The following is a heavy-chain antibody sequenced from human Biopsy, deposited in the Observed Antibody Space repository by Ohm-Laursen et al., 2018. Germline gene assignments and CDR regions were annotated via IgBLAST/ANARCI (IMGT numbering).Heavy chain of an antibody. D-gene: IGHD6-19*01. CDR2: LHDRGVT. V-gene: IGHV3-66*01. J-gene: IGHJ4*02. Sequence: SLRLSCAASGITVNDHYMSWVRQAPGKGLEWVSSLHDRGVTYYADSVKGRFTISGDNSKNTLYLQMNSLRAEDTAVYYCARDYPSYSSVWYREPIIHCWGQGTLVTVSS. CDR3: ARDYPSYSSVWYREPIIHC. CDR1: GITVNDHY.